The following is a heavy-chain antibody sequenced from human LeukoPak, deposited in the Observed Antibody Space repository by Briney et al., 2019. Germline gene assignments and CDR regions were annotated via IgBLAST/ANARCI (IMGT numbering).Heavy chain of an antibody. CDR3: TRPLTLGGVIVMDY. CDR1: GFTFSGSA. CDR2: IRSKANSYAT. V-gene: IGHV3-73*01. D-gene: IGHD3-16*02. Sequence: GGSLRLSCAASGFTFSGSAMHWVRQASGKGLEWVGRIRSKANSYATAYAASVKGRFNISRDDSKNTVYLQMNSLKTEDTAVYYCTRPLTLGGVIVMDYWGQGTLVTVSS. J-gene: IGHJ4*02.